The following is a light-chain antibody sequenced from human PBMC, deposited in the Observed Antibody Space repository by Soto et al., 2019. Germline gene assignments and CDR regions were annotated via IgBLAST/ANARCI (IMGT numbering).Light chain of an antibody. CDR3: ISYRGSDTSYV. V-gene: IGLV2-14*01. J-gene: IGLJ1*01. Sequence: QSLRTHPASVSRSPGQSITISCTGTISYICSYNYVACYQQFPGKTPKLIIYEVRNRPSGVSFRFSGSKSGNTASLTISGLKAEDEADYYCISYRGSDTSYVFGTGTKVTVL. CDR2: EVR. CDR1: ISYICSYNY.